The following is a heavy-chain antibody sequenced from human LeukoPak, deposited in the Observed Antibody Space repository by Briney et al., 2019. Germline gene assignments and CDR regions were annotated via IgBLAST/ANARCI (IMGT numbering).Heavy chain of an antibody. CDR3: ARVRVVAADYYYYYGMDV. CDR1: GGSISSYY. Sequence: KTSETLSLTCTVSGGSISSYYWSWIRQPSGKGLEWIGYIYYSGSTNYNPSLKSRVTISVDTSKNQFSLKLSSVTAADTAVYYCARVRVVAADYYYYYGMDVWGQGTTVTVSS. J-gene: IGHJ6*02. CDR2: IYYSGST. V-gene: IGHV4-59*01. D-gene: IGHD6-25*01.